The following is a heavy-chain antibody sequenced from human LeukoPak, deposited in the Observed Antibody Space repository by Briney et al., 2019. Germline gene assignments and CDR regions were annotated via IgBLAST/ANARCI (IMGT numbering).Heavy chain of an antibody. CDR2: ISNTGEYI. J-gene: IGHJ4*02. CDR3: AGSRGKRMTMFRVFDH. D-gene: IGHD3-10*01. Sequence: GGTLRLSCVVSGLTFSGLSMAWVRQTQGKGLEWVSSISNTGEYIFQKESLKGRFTISRDNVKNTVYLELRDARAEHTAMYFCAGSRGKRMTMFRVFDHWGQGTLVTVSS. V-gene: IGHV3-21*06. CDR1: GLTFSGLS.